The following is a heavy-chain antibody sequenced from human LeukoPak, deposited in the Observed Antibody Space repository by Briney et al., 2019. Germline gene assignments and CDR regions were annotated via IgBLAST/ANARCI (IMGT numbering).Heavy chain of an antibody. V-gene: IGHV4-4*07. CDR2: IYSGGTT. J-gene: IGHJ5*02. Sequence: PSETLSLTCTVSGGSISSYYWNWIRQPAGKGLEWIGRIYSGGTTNYTPSLKSRVIMSVDTSKNHFSLKLSSVPAADTAVYYCARGRDIVVVPAANNWFDPWGQGTLVTVSS. D-gene: IGHD2-2*01. CDR1: GGSISSYY. CDR3: ARGRDIVVVPAANNWFDP.